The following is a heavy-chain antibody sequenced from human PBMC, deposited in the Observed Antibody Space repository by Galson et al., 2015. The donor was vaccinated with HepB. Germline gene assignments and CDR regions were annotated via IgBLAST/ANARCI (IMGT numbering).Heavy chain of an antibody. CDR1: GFTLQSYW. CDR3: AREFPEYFHH. J-gene: IGHJ1*01. Sequence: SLRLSCAASGFTLQSYWMTWVRQAPGKGLECVANINQDGTMKYYVDSVKGRFTISRDNDKNSVFLQLNSLRVEDTAVYFCAREFPEYFHHWGQGTLVTVSS. V-gene: IGHV3-7*03. CDR2: INQDGTMK.